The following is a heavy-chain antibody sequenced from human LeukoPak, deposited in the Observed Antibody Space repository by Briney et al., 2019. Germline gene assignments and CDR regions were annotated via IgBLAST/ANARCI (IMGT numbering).Heavy chain of an antibody. Sequence: SETLSLTCAVSGGSISSGGYSWSWIRQPPGKGLEWIGYIYHSGSTNYNPSLKSRVTISVDTSKNQFSLKLSSVTAADTAVYYCARLQSEVTFGGVIAQTIDYWGQGTLVTVSS. D-gene: IGHD3-16*02. V-gene: IGHV4-30-2*01. CDR2: IYHSGST. J-gene: IGHJ4*02. CDR3: ARLQSEVTFGGVIAQTIDY. CDR1: GGSISSGGYS.